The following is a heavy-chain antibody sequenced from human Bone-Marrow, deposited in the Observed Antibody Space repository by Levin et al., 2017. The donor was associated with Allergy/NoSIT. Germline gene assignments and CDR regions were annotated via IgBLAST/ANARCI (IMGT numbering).Heavy chain of an antibody. CDR3: ARDPEIRGYSYGPNFDY. V-gene: IGHV3-30*04. CDR1: GFTFSSYA. J-gene: IGHJ4*02. D-gene: IGHD5-18*01. Sequence: GESLKISCAASGFTFSSYAMHWVRQAPGKGLEWVAVISYDGSNKYYADSVKGRFTISRDNSKNTLYLQMNSLRAEDTAVYYCARDPEIRGYSYGPNFDYWGQGTLVTVSS. CDR2: ISYDGSNK.